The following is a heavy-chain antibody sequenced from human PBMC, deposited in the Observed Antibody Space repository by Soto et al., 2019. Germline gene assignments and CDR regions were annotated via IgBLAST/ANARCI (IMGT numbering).Heavy chain of an antibody. Sequence: SETLSLTCTVSGTSISSYYWSWIRQPPGKGLEWIANIHYSGTTNYNPSLASRVTLSVDTSKNQFSLKMASVTAADRAMYFCARYNSYAIDYWGRGTLVTVSS. V-gene: IGHV4-59*01. J-gene: IGHJ4*02. CDR2: IHYSGTT. CDR1: GTSISSYY. CDR3: ARYNSYAIDY. D-gene: IGHD2-8*01.